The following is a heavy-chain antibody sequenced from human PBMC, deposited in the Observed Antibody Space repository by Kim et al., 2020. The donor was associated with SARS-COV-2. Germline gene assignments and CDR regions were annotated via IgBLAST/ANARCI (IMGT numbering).Heavy chain of an antibody. J-gene: IGHJ4*02. Sequence: GGSLRLSCAASGFTFSSYEMNWVRQAPGKGLEWVSYISASGSTIYYADSVNDRFTISRDNAKNSLYLQMNSLRAEDTAVYYCARSNTLRYFDWLLGPFDYWGQGPLVTVSS. CDR3: ARSNTLRYFDWLLGPFDY. CDR1: GFTFSSYE. CDR2: ISASGSTI. V-gene: IGHV3-48*03. D-gene: IGHD3-9*01.